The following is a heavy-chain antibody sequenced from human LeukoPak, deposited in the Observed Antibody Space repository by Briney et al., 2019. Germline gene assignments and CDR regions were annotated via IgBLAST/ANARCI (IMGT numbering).Heavy chain of an antibody. CDR2: INHSGST. J-gene: IGHJ4*02. Sequence: PSETLSLTCAVYGGSFSGYYWSWIRQPPGKGLEWIGEINHSGSTNYNPSLKSRVTISVDTSKNQFSLKLSSVTAADTAVYYCARALYHYFDYWGQGTLVTASS. CDR1: GGSFSGYY. CDR3: ARALYHYFDY. V-gene: IGHV4-34*01. D-gene: IGHD2/OR15-2a*01.